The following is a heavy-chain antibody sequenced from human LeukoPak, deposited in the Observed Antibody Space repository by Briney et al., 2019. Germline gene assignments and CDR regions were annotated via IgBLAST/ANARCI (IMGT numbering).Heavy chain of an antibody. D-gene: IGHD3-10*01. J-gene: IGHJ6*04. CDR3: ARDRWFGV. CDR2: ISYDGSNK. Sequence: PGGSLRLSCAASGFTFSSYAMHWVRQAPGKGLEWVAVISYDGSNKYYADSVKGRFTISRDNSKNTLYLQMNSLRAEDTAVYYCARDRWFGVWGKGTTVTVSS. CDR1: GFTFSSYA. V-gene: IGHV3-30*04.